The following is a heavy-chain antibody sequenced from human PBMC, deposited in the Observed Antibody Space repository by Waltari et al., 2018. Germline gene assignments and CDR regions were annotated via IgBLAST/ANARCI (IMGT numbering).Heavy chain of an antibody. J-gene: IGHJ6*02. CDR3: ATDTGALWMDV. CDR1: EYTFASSY. D-gene: IGHD2-21*01. CDR2: INPSGGST. Sequence: QVQLVQSGAEVKKPGESVKISCKTSEYTFASSYVHWVRQAPGQGLEWMGIINPSGGSTIYAQRFQGRVTMTRDTSTSTVYMELSSLKSEDTAVYYCATDTGALWMDVWGQGTTVTVSS. V-gene: IGHV1-46*01.